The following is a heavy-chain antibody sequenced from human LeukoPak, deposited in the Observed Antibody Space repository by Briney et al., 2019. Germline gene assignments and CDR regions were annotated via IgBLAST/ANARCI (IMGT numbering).Heavy chain of an antibody. D-gene: IGHD5-18*01. Sequence: GGSLRLSCATSGFTVSSNYMSWVRQAPGKGLEWVSVIYSGGSTYYADSVKGRFTVSRDNAKNSLYLQMNSLRAEDTAVYYCARDPFNTAMVTYYYMDVWGKGTTVTVSS. V-gene: IGHV3-53*01. J-gene: IGHJ6*03. CDR3: ARDPFNTAMVTYYYMDV. CDR2: IYSGGST. CDR1: GFTVSSNY.